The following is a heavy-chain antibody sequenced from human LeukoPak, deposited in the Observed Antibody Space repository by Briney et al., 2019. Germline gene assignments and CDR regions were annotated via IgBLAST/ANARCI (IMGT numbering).Heavy chain of an antibody. CDR2: FDPEDGET. CDR3: ARWIRGYCSSTSCRSYNWFDP. V-gene: IGHV1-24*01. D-gene: IGHD2-2*01. CDR1: GYTLTELS. Sequence: GASVKVSCKVSGYTLTELSMHWVRQAPGKGLEWMGGFDPEDGETIYAQKFQGRVTMTEDTSTDTAYMELSSLRSEDTAVYYCARWIRGYCSSTSCRSYNWFDPWGQGTLVTVSS. J-gene: IGHJ5*02.